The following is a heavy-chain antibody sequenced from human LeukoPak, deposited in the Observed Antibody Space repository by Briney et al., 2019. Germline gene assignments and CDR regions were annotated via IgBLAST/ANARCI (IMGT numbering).Heavy chain of an antibody. Sequence: ASVKVSCKASGYTFTGYYMHWVRQAPGQGLEWMGWINPNSGGTNYAQKFQGRVTITADESTSTAYMELSSLRSEDTAVYYCARAAYYDILTGYYSQELGYWGQGTLVTVSS. CDR2: INPNSGGT. CDR1: GYTFTGYY. V-gene: IGHV1-2*02. J-gene: IGHJ4*02. D-gene: IGHD3-9*01. CDR3: ARAAYYDILTGYYSQELGY.